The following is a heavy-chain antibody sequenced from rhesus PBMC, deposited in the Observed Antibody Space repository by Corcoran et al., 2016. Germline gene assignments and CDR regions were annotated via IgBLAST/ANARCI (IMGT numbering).Heavy chain of an antibody. Sequence: QVQLQESGPGLVKASETLTLTCAVSGGSISGNYWSWIRQPPGQGLEGIGKINGNSGTTDYKPSLKSRGTMSKDASKNQFSLKLSSVTAADTAGYYCAKHTGFSFDYWGQGVPVTVSS. D-gene: IGHD3-3*01. CDR3: AKHTGFSFDY. CDR2: INGNSGTT. V-gene: IGHV4-80*01. J-gene: IGHJ4*01. CDR1: GGSISGNY.